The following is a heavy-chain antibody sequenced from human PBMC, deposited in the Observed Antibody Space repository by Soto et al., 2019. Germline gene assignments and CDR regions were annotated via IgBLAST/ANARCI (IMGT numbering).Heavy chain of an antibody. CDR1: RFTFSNFA. Sequence: EVQLLESGGGLVQPGGSLRLSCAASRFTFSNFAMSWVRQAPGKGLEWVSTITGTSANTYYTDCVKGRFAISRDNSQNTLHLQMNSLTTEDTAVYYCAKGGATYGLLTHDYWGQGTLVTVSS. CDR3: AKGGATYGLLTHDY. J-gene: IGHJ4*02. CDR2: ITGTSANT. V-gene: IGHV3-23*01. D-gene: IGHD3-9*01.